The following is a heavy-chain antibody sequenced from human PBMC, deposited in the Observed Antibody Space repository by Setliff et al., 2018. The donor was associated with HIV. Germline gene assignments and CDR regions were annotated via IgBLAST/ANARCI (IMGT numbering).Heavy chain of an antibody. V-gene: IGHV4-34*01. J-gene: IGHJ5*02. D-gene: IGHD3-22*01. CDR3: ASRVYYYDESRILREEGFVP. CDR2: INHSGST. CDR1: GGSFSGYY. Sequence: PSETLSLTCAVYGGSFSGYYWSWIRQPPGKGLEWIGEINHSGSTNYNPSLKSRVTISVDTSKNQFSLELSSVTAADTAVYYCASRVYYYDESRILREEGFVPWGQGTQVTVSS.